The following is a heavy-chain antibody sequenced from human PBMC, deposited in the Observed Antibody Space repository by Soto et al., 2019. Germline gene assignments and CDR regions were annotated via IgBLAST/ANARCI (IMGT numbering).Heavy chain of an antibody. CDR2: ISGSGDST. CDR1: GFTFSNYA. Sequence: GGSLRLSCAASGFTFSNYAMSWVRQAPGKGLEWVSTISGSGDSTYYADSVKGRFTMSRDNSKNTLYLQMNSLRAEDTAVYYCASQKIPAPRRSVVVTMYDYWGQGTLVTVSS. V-gene: IGHV3-23*01. D-gene: IGHD2-21*02. CDR3: ASQKIPAPRRSVVVTMYDY. J-gene: IGHJ4*02.